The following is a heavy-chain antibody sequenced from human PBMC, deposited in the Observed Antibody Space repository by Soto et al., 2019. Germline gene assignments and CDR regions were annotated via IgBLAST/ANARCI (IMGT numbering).Heavy chain of an antibody. D-gene: IGHD4-17*01. J-gene: IGHJ4*02. CDR3: ARRHDYGDYAFDY. CDR1: GFTFSSFA. V-gene: IGHV3-30-3*01. Sequence: QVQLVESGGGVVQPGRSPRLSCAASGFTFSSFAMHWVRQSPGKGLEWVAVISYDGTHKYYADSVKGRFTISRDNSKNTLYVQMNSLRAEDTAVYYCARRHDYGDYAFDYWGQGTLVTVSS. CDR2: ISYDGTHK.